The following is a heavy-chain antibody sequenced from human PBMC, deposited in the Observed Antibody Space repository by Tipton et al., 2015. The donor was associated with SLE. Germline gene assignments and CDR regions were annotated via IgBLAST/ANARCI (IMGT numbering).Heavy chain of an antibody. D-gene: IGHD6-13*01. J-gene: IGHJ1*01. CDR2: IYSGGST. CDR3: ARGSSYFQH. CDR1: GFTVSSNY. V-gene: IGHV3-53*01. Sequence: SLRLSCAASGFTVSSNYMSWVRQAPGKGLEWASVIYSGGSTYYADSVKGRFTISRDNAKNSLYLQMNSLRAEDTAVYYCARGSSYFQHWGQGTLVTVSS.